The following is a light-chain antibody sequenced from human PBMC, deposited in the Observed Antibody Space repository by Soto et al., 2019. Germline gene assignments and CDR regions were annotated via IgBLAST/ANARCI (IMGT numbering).Light chain of an antibody. J-gene: IGKJ2*01. CDR1: QSVTVN. CDR3: QQYNNWPPQYT. CDR2: GAS. Sequence: EIVMTQSPATLSMSPGERATLSCRASQSVTVNLAWYQQKPGQAPSLIIYGASTRATGIPARFSGSGSGTEFTLTISSLQSEDFAVYYCQQYNNWPPQYTYGQGTKLEIK. V-gene: IGKV3-15*01.